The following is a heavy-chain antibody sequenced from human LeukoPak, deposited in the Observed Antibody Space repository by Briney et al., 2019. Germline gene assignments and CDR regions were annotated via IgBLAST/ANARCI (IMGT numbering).Heavy chain of an antibody. V-gene: IGHV3-53*01. CDR3: AREYCSSTTCRSDVFDI. CDR1: GFTVSSNY. Sequence: GGSLRLSCAASGFTVSSNYMNWVRQAPGKGLEWVSIIYGGGGTYYADSVKGRFTISRGNTKNTLFLQMNSLRAEDTAVYYCAREYCSSTTCRSDVFDIWGQGTMVTVSS. D-gene: IGHD2-2*01. CDR2: IYGGGGT. J-gene: IGHJ3*02.